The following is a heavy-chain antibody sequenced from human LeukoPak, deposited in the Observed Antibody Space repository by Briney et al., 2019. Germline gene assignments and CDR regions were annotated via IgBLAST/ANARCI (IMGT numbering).Heavy chain of an antibody. Sequence: SETLSLTCTVSGGSISIYYWSWIRQPPGKGLDWIGYIYKSGSTDYNPSLKSRVTISADTSKNQFSLRLSSVTAADTAVYYCARVVIVATIWSWGRLKTNDAFDIWGQGTMVTVSS. CDR2: IYKSGST. CDR1: GGSISIYY. D-gene: IGHD5-12*01. V-gene: IGHV4-59*12. J-gene: IGHJ3*02. CDR3: ARVVIVATIWSWGRLKTNDAFDI.